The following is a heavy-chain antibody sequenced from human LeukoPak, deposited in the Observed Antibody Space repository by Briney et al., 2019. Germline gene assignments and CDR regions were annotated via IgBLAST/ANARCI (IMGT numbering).Heavy chain of an antibody. D-gene: IGHD3-22*01. V-gene: IGHV1-46*01. Sequence: ASVEVSCKASGYTFTSYYMHWVRQAPGQGLEWMGIINPSGGSTSYAQKFQGRVTMTRDTSTSTVYMELSSLRSEDTAVYYCARESDSSGHSDWFDPWGQGTLVTVSS. CDR1: GYTFTSYY. J-gene: IGHJ5*02. CDR2: INPSGGST. CDR3: ARESDSSGHSDWFDP.